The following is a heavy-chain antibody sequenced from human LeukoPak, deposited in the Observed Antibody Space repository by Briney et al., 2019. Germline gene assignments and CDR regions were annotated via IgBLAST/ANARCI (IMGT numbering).Heavy chain of an antibody. CDR3: ARDFGYYYGSGSYRH. Sequence: GASVKVSCKASGYTFTSYGISWVRQAPGQGLEWMGWISAYNGNTNYAQKLQGRVTMTTDASTSTAYMELRSLRSDDTAVYYCARDFGYYYGSGSYRHWGQGTLVTVSS. V-gene: IGHV1-18*01. D-gene: IGHD3-10*01. J-gene: IGHJ4*02. CDR2: ISAYNGNT. CDR1: GYTFTSYG.